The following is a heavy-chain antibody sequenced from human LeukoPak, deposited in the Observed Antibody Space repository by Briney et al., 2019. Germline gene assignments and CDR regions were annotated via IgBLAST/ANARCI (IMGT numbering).Heavy chain of an antibody. Sequence: ASVKVSCKASGYTFTSYGISWVRQAPGQGLEWMGWISAYNGNTNYAQKLQGRVTMTTDTSTSTAYMELRSLRSDDTAAYYCARDPLPIVVVPAAMNWFDPWGQGTLVTVSS. J-gene: IGHJ5*02. CDR2: ISAYNGNT. V-gene: IGHV1-18*01. CDR1: GYTFTSYG. D-gene: IGHD2-2*01. CDR3: ARDPLPIVVVPAAMNWFDP.